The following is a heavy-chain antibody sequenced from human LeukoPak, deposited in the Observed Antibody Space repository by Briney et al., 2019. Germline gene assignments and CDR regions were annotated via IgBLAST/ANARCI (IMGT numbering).Heavy chain of an antibody. CDR1: GGSISSYY. CDR3: ARHDGTGYYNPLDY. J-gene: IGHJ4*02. D-gene: IGHD3-9*01. V-gene: IGHV4-39*01. Sequence: SETLSLTCTVSGGSISSYYWGWIRQSPGKGLEWIGSFFPRGTNYYNPSLKSRVIISVDTSKNQFSLRLRSVTAADTAVYYCARHDGTGYYNPLDYWGQGTLVIVSS. CDR2: FFPRGTN.